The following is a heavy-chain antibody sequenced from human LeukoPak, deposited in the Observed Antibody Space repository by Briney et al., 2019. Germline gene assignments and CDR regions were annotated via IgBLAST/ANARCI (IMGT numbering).Heavy chain of an antibody. V-gene: IGHV5-51*01. CDR1: GYSFSNYW. Sequence: KPGESLKISCKGSGYSFSNYWIGWVRQMPGKGLEWMGIIYPGDSDTRYSPSFQGQVTISADKSISTAYLQWSSLKASDTAMYYCARPRGYYYYYMDVWGSGTTVTVSS. CDR2: IYPGDSDT. J-gene: IGHJ6*03. D-gene: IGHD3-10*01. CDR3: ARPRGYYYYYMDV.